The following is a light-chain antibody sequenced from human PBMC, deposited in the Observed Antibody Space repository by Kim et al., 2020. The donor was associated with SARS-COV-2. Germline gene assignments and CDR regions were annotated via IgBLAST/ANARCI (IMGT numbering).Light chain of an antibody. V-gene: IGLV3-1*01. CDR1: KLGDKY. Sequence: VSPGQTAPITCSGDKLGDKYAFWYQQKPGQSPVLVMFQHDKRPSGISKRFSGSNSGNTAILTISGTRTIDEADYYCQAWDSSAAVFGGGTQLTVL. J-gene: IGLJ2*01. CDR3: QAWDSSAAV. CDR2: QHD.